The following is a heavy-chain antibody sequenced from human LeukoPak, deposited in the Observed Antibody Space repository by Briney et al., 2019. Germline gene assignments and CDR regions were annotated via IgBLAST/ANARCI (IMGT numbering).Heavy chain of an antibody. CDR2: ISWNSGSI. CDR3: AKASIAAAAFSLGGMDV. V-gene: IGHV3-9*01. CDR1: GFTFDDYA. D-gene: IGHD6-13*01. J-gene: IGHJ6*02. Sequence: GGSLRLSCAASGFTFDDYAMHWVRQAPGKGLEWVSGISWNSGSIGYADSVKGRFTISRDNAENSLYLQMNSLRAEDTALYYCAKASIAAAAFSLGGMDVWGQGTTVTVSS.